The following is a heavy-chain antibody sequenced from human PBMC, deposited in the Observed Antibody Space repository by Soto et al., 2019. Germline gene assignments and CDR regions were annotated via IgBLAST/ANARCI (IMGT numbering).Heavy chain of an antibody. Sequence: SETRSVTCAVSRDSIDRYYWSWIRHPPKKRLEWIGYIYYSGSTNYTPSLKSRVTISVDTSKNQFSLKLSSVTAADTAVYYCARENIVARSSAFDIRGRRTTVPVS. CDR3: ARENIVARSSAFDI. CDR2: IYYSGST. CDR1: RDSIDRYY. D-gene: IGHD5-12*01. V-gene: IGHV4-59*01. J-gene: IGHJ3*02.